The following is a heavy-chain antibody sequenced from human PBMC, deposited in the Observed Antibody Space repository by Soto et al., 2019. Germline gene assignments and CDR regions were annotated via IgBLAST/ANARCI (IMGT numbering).Heavy chain of an antibody. CDR3: AKDQVGGGLEVVGTDY. J-gene: IGHJ4*02. D-gene: IGHD6-19*01. V-gene: IGHV3-23*01. CDR2: ISGSGGST. CDR1: GFPFSIYA. Sequence: GGSLRLSCAASGFPFSIYAMSLVRQSPGKGLEWVSSISGSGGSTYYADSVKGRFTISRDNSKNTLYLQMNSLRAEDTAVYYCAKDQVGGGLEVVGTDYWGQGKVVTVSS.